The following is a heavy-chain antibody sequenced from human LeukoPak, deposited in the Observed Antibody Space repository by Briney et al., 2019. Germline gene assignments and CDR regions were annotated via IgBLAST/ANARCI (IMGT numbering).Heavy chain of an antibody. Sequence: SQTLSLTCTVSGGSISSGSYYWSWIRQPAGKGLEWIGRIYTSGSTNYNPSLKSRVTISVDTSKNQFSLKLSSVTAADTAVYYRAREGPPGCSSTSCYTDYWGQGTLVTVSS. V-gene: IGHV4-61*02. D-gene: IGHD2-2*02. CDR3: AREGPPGCSSTSCYTDY. J-gene: IGHJ4*02. CDR2: IYTSGST. CDR1: GGSISSGSYY.